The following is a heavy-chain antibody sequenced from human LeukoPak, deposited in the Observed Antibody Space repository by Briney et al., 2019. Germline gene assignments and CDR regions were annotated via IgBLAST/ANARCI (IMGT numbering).Heavy chain of an antibody. D-gene: IGHD6-19*01. CDR2: ISGSGGST. CDR1: GFTFSSYA. V-gene: IGHV3-23*01. Sequence: GGSLRLSCAASGFTFSSYAMSWVRQAPGKGLEWVSAISGSGGSTYYADSVKGRFTISRDNSKNALYLQMNSLRAEDTAVYYCAKDRIAVAGTIGDYWGQGTLVTVSS. CDR3: AKDRIAVAGTIGDY. J-gene: IGHJ4*02.